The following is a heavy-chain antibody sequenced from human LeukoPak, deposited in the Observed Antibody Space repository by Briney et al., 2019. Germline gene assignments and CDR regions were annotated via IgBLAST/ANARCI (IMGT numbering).Heavy chain of an antibody. J-gene: IGHJ4*02. CDR3: ARDFDGSLDY. D-gene: IGHD1-26*01. V-gene: IGHV3-64*01. CDR1: GFTFSSYA. Sequence: GGSLGLSCAASGFTFSSYAMDWVRQAPGKGLEYVSAISSNGGSTYYANSVKGRFTISRDNSKSTLYLQMGSLRAEDMAVYYCARDFDGSLDYWGQGTLVTVSS. CDR2: ISSNGGST.